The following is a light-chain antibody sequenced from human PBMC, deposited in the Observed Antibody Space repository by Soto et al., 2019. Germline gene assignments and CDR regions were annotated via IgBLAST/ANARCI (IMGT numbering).Light chain of an antibody. CDR1: QDISNH. CDR3: LQFHNRPT. Sequence: DIQMTHSPSSLSASVGDRVTITCQASQDISNHFNWYQHKPRKAPKLLIYDAPTLETGVPSRFSGSGSRTDFTFTISSLQPEDIATYYCLQFHNRPTFGGGTKVDIK. V-gene: IGKV1-33*01. J-gene: IGKJ4*01. CDR2: DAP.